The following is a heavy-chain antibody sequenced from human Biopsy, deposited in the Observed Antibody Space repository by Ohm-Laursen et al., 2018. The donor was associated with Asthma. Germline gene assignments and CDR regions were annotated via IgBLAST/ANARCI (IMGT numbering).Heavy chain of an antibody. Sequence: SLRLSCSASGFSFSNFGMHWVRQAPGKGLEWVAVISFDGSNEDYADSVKGRFTISRDNSKNTLFLEMNSLRPEDTAVYYCAKEGVAGTHIEDWGQGTLVTVSS. CDR1: GFSFSNFG. CDR3: AKEGVAGTHIED. J-gene: IGHJ4*02. CDR2: ISFDGSNE. D-gene: IGHD6-19*01. V-gene: IGHV3-30*18.